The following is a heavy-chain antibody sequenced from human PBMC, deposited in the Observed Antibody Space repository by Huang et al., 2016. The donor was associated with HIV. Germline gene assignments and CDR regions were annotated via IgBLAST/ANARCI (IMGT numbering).Heavy chain of an antibody. J-gene: IGHJ4*02. D-gene: IGHD3-22*01. CDR2: ISGDKGNK. V-gene: IGHV1-18*01. Sequence: QVQLVQSGGEVKKPGASVKVSCKASGYTFSRYGVSWVRQAPGQGLEWMGGISGDKGNKEYEQKLQGRVTRTTDTTTSTADMELRRLRSDDTAEYYCARGVYSSGYYPLFDYWGQGTLVTVTS. CDR1: GYTFSRYG. CDR3: ARGVYSSGYYPLFDY.